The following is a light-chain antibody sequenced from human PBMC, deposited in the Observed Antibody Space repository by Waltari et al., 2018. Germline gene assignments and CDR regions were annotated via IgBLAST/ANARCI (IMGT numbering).Light chain of an antibody. CDR1: QNSRTY. CDR3: QQTYSDPRT. V-gene: IGKV1-39*01. J-gene: IGKJ4*01. CDR2: AAY. Sequence: MQMTQSPPYLSASVGDRVTITCRASQNSRTYLNWYQQTPGKAPRLLIYAAYTLRSGVPARFSASGSGTNFTLTISSLQPEDFATFYCQQTYSDPRTFGGGTKV.